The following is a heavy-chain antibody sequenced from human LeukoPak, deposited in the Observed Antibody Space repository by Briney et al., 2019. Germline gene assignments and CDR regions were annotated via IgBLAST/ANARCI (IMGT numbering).Heavy chain of an antibody. CDR2: IYVTGT. CDR3: ARHIGGGIEDMDV. Sequence: PSETLSLTCTVSGGSIGTYYWSWVRQSPGNGLEWIGYIYVTGTRYNPYLQSRVTISVDRSRNQFFLKMRDVTAADTAVYYCARHIGGGIEDMDVWGKGTKVIVSS. J-gene: IGHJ6*03. CDR1: GGSIGTYY. D-gene: IGHD3-16*02. V-gene: IGHV4-59*08.